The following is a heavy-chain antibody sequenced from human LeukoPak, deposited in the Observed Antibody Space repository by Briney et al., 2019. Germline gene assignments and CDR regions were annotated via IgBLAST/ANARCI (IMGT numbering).Heavy chain of an antibody. CDR2: INHSGST. CDR1: GGPFSGYY. V-gene: IGHV4-34*01. Sequence: PSETLSLTCAVYGGPFSGYYWSWIRQPPGKGLEWIGEINHSGSTNYNPSLKSRVTISVDTSKNQFSLKLSSVTAADTAVYYCASVLGYCSGGSCHHNFDYWGQGTLVTVSS. CDR3: ASVLGYCSGGSCHHNFDY. J-gene: IGHJ4*02. D-gene: IGHD2-15*01.